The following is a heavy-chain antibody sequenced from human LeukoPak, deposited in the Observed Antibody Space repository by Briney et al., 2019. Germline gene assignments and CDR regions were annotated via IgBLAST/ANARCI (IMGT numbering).Heavy chain of an antibody. CDR3: TTDSSPDF. CDR2: IPSDGGSK. J-gene: IGHJ4*02. Sequence: GRSLRLSCAASGFTFSIYAMHWVRQAPGKGLEWVAGIPSDGGSKYYADSVRGRFTISRDNSKNTLYLQMNSLRVQDTAVYYCTTDSSPDFWGQGTLVTVSS. V-gene: IGHV3-30-3*01. CDR1: GFTFSIYA.